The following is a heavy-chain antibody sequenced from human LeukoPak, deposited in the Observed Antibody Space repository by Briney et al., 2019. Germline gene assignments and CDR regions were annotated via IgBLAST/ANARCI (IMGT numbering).Heavy chain of an antibody. D-gene: IGHD3-3*01. CDR2: ISAYNGNT. CDR1: GYTFTSYG. V-gene: IGHV1-18*01. CDR3: ARVGVDFWSGYTNGYYGMDV. J-gene: IGHJ6*02. Sequence: GASVKVSCKASGYTFTSYGISWVRQAPGQGLEWMGWISAYNGNTNYAQKLQGRVTMTTDTSTSTAYMELRSLRSDDTAVYYCARVGVDFWSGYTNGYYGMDVWGQGTTVTVSS.